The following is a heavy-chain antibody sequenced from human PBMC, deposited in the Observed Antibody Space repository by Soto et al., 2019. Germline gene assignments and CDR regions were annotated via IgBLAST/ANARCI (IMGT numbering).Heavy chain of an antibody. CDR2: IYYSGST. V-gene: IGHV4-39*01. CDR1: GVSISGSRYY. J-gene: IGHJ6*02. D-gene: IGHD1-26*01. Sequence: KTSETLSLTCTVSGVSISGSRYYWGWIRQPPGRGLEWTGNIYYSGSTYYTPALKSRGTLSVDTSKNQYSLNLNSVTAADTAVYYCARGGIPPSGYGIAYAMDVWGQGTTVTVS. CDR3: ARGGIPPSGYGIAYAMDV.